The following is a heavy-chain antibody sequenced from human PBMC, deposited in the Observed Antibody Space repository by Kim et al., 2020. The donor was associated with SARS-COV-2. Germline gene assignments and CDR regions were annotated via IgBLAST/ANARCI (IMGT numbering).Heavy chain of an antibody. Sequence: GGSLRLSCAASGFTFSSYAMSWVRQAPGKGLEWVSAISGSGGSTYYADSVKGRFTISRDNSKNTLYLQMNSLRAEDTAVYYCANDRTGYSYGYLYYYYYGMDVWGQGTTVTVSS. J-gene: IGHJ6*02. CDR3: ANDRTGYSYGYLYYYYYGMDV. CDR1: GFTFSSYA. CDR2: ISGSGGST. D-gene: IGHD5-18*01. V-gene: IGHV3-23*01.